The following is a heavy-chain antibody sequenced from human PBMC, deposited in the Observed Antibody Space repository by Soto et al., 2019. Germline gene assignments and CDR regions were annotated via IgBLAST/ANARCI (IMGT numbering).Heavy chain of an antibody. J-gene: IGHJ4*02. CDR1: GGTFSRYA. CDR2: FIPSFDTV. D-gene: IGHD2-21*01. V-gene: IGHV1-69*06. CDR3: AVEDCDGANCYFH. Sequence: QVQLVQSGAEVKKPGSSVKVSCKASGGTFSRYAISWVRQAPGQGLEWMGGFIPSFDTVDYAQKLQGRVTITADNSTSTADMELRSLRSEDTAVYFCAVEDCDGANCYFHGGQGALVTVSS.